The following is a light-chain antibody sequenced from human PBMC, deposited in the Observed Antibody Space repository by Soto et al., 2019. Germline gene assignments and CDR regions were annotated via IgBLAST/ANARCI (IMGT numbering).Light chain of an antibody. CDR3: QQRSNWPLT. V-gene: IGKV3D-20*02. J-gene: IGKJ4*01. CDR2: GAS. CDR1: QSISSSK. Sequence: EIVMTQSPATLSVSPGESATLSCRASQSISSSKLAWYQQNPGQAPRLLMYGASNRATGIPARFSGSGSGTDFTLTISSLEPEDFAVYYCQQRSNWPLTFGGGTKVDIK.